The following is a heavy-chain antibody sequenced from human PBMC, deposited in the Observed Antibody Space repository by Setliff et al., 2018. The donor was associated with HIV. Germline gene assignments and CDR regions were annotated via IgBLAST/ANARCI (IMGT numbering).Heavy chain of an antibody. J-gene: IGHJ4*02. CDR2: IYHNGNI. D-gene: IGHD3-22*01. CDR3: ARLTTTYYYDSSAYYHPV. CDR1: GGSISNSRYY. Sequence: SETLSLTCTVSGGSISNSRYYWSWIRQPPGKGLEWIGSIYHNGNINYNPSLKSRVTVSVDTSKPQFSLKMNSVTAADTAVFYCARLTTTYYYDSSAYYHPVWGQGTLVTVSS. V-gene: IGHV4-39*07.